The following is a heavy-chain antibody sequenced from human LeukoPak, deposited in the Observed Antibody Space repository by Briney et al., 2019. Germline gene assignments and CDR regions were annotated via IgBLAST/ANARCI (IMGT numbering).Heavy chain of an antibody. J-gene: IGHJ4*02. D-gene: IGHD3-10*01. V-gene: IGHV3-23*01. CDR2: ISGSGGST. CDR1: GLTFSNHA. Sequence: QPGGSLRLSCAASGLTFSNHAMGWVRQAPGKGLEWISEISGSGGSTYYADSVKGRFTISRDNSKNTLYLQMNSLRAEDTAVYYCTRELLDFDYWGQGTLVTVSS. CDR3: TRELLDFDY.